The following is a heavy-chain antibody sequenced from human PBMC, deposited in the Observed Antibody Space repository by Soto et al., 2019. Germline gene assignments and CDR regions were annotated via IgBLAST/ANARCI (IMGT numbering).Heavy chain of an antibody. J-gene: IGHJ2*01. CDR2: IIPIFGTA. V-gene: IGHV1-69*01. CDR3: AGAPHSYGMYWYFDL. D-gene: IGHD3-16*01. CDR1: GGTFSSYA. Sequence: QVQLVQSGAEVKKPGSSVKVSCKASGGTFSSYAISWVRQAPGQGLEWMGGIIPIFGTANYAQKFQGRVTITADESTSTDYMELSSVRSEDTAVYYCAGAPHSYGMYWYFDLWGRGTLVTVSS.